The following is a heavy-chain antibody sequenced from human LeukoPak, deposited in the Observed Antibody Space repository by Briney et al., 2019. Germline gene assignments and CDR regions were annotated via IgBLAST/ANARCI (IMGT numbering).Heavy chain of an antibody. Sequence: GGSLRLSCAASGFTDYMTWVRQAPGKGLEWVSVMYSGGSTYYAASVKGRFSVSRDNSKNTVYLQMNSLRAEDTAVYYCAGVSFSSGWYRDYWGQGTLVTVSS. J-gene: IGHJ4*02. D-gene: IGHD6-19*01. CDR2: MYSGGST. CDR1: GFTDY. V-gene: IGHV3-53*01. CDR3: AGVSFSSGWYRDY.